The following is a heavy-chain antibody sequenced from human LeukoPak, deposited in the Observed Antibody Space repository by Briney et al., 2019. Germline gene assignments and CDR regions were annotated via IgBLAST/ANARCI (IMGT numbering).Heavy chain of an antibody. J-gene: IGHJ4*02. D-gene: IGHD2-15*01. CDR2: IRCDGSNK. CDR3: AKGSGYCSGGSCSPRPY. Sequence: PGGSLRLSCAASGFTFSSYGMHWVRQAPGKGLEWVAFIRCDGSNKYYADSVKGRFTISRDNSKNTLFLQMNSLRAEDTAVYYCAKGSGYCSGGSCSPRPYWGQGTLVTVSS. CDR1: GFTFSSYG. V-gene: IGHV3-30*02.